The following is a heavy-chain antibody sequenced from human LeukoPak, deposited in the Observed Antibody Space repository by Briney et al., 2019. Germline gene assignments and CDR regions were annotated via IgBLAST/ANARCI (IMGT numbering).Heavy chain of an antibody. J-gene: IGHJ4*02. D-gene: IGHD3-10*01. V-gene: IGHV3-30*04. CDR2: ISYDGSNK. CDR1: GFTFSSYA. Sequence: PGGSLRLSCAASGFTFSSYAMHWVRQAPGKGLEWVAVISYDGSNKYYADSVKGRFTISRDNAKNSLYLQMNSLRAEDTALYYCAKDREGYGSGSYYSYFDYWGQGTLVTVSS. CDR3: AKDREGYGSGSYYSYFDY.